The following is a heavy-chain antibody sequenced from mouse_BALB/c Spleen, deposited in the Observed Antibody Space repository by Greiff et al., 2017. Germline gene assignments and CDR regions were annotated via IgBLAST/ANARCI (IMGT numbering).Heavy chain of an antibody. D-gene: IGHD2-14*01. CDR2: IYPGSGNT. Sequence: VQLQQSGAELVRPGTSVKISCKASGYAFTNYWLGWVKQRPGHGLEWIGDIYPGSGNTYYNEKFKGKATLTADKSSSTAYMQLSSLTSEDSAVYFCARSAYRSYAMDYWGQGTSVTVSS. CDR1: GYAFTNYW. CDR3: ARSAYRSYAMDY. J-gene: IGHJ4*01. V-gene: IGHV1-63*01.